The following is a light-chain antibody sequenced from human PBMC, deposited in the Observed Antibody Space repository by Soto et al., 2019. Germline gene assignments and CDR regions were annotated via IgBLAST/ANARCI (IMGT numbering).Light chain of an antibody. CDR2: GAS. Sequence: DIQMTQSPSSLSASVGDRVTITSRASQGIIDYLAWYQQKPGKPPKLLIYGASTLQSGVPSRFSGSGAGTDFSLTISSLQPEDVATYYCQKYDSAPQTFGPGTKVEI. CDR3: QKYDSAPQT. V-gene: IGKV1-27*01. J-gene: IGKJ1*01. CDR1: QGIIDY.